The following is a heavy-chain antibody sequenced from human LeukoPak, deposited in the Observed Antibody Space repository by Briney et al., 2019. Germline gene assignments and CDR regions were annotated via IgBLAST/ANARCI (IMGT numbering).Heavy chain of an antibody. Sequence: GGSLRLSCAASGFTFSSYAMHWVRQAPGKGLEWVAVISYDGSNKYYADSVKGRFTISRDNSKNTLYLQMNSLRAEDTAVYYCARDLSSVGVTSPWGQGTLVTVSS. CDR1: GFTFSSYA. V-gene: IGHV3-30-3*01. D-gene: IGHD1-26*01. CDR3: ARDLSSVGVTSP. J-gene: IGHJ5*02. CDR2: ISYDGSNK.